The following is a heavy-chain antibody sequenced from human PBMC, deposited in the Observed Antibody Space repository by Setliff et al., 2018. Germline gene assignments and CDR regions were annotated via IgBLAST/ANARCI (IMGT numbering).Heavy chain of an antibody. CDR1: GYTFTNFG. D-gene: IGHD6-13*01. CDR3: ARIGPSNWGIRGYNWLDP. J-gene: IGHJ5*02. Sequence: ASVKVSCKASGYTFTNFGITWVRQAPGQGLEWMGWININNFNTKYAQKLQDRVTMTTDTSTSTAYMDLRSLRSDDTAMYYCARIGPSNWGIRGYNWLDPWGQGTLVTVSS. V-gene: IGHV1-18*01. CDR2: ININNFNT.